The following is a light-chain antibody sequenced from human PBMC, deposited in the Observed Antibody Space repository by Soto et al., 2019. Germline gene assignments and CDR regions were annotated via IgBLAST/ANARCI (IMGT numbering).Light chain of an antibody. CDR3: QQYNNWPRT. CDR1: QSVSGN. J-gene: IGKJ1*01. CDR2: GAS. Sequence: EIVMTQSPATLSVSPGERATLSCRASQSVSGNLAWYQQKPGQAPRLLIYGASTGATGIPARFSGSGSGTEFTLTISSLHSEDFAVYYCQQYNNWPRTFGQAPKVEIK. V-gene: IGKV3-15*01.